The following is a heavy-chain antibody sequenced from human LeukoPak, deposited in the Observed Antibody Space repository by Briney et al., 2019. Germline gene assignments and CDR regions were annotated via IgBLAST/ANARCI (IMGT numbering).Heavy chain of an antibody. CDR3: VRGYFFDY. V-gene: IGHV5-51*01. D-gene: IGHD3-22*01. Sequence: GESLKISCKGSGYSFTTYWIGWVRQMPGKGLEWLGIIYPSDSDTKYSPSFQGQVTILADKSTSTAYLQWSSLKASDTAMYYCVRGYFFDYWGRGTLVTVSS. CDR1: GYSFTTYW. J-gene: IGHJ4*02. CDR2: IYPSDSDT.